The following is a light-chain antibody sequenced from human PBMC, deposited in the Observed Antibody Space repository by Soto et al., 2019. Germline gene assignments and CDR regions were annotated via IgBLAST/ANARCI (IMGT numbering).Light chain of an antibody. CDR1: QSISSW. CDR2: DAS. V-gene: IGKV1-5*01. Sequence: DIQTTQSPSTLSASVGDRVNITCRASQSISSWLAWYKQKPGKAPKLLIYDASSLESGVPSRFSGSGSGTEFTLTIRSLKPDDFATYYCQQYNSYSTFGQGTKVDIK. J-gene: IGKJ1*01. CDR3: QQYNSYST.